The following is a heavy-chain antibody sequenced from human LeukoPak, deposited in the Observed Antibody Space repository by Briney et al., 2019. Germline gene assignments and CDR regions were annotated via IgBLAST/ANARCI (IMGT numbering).Heavy chain of an antibody. V-gene: IGHV3-30*04. J-gene: IGHJ5*02. Sequence: GGSLRLSCAASGFTFSSYAMHWVRQAPGKGLEWVAVISYDGSNKYYADSVKGRFTISRDNSKNTLYLQMNSLRAEDTAVYYCAREHYYGSNWFDPWGQGTLVTVSS. D-gene: IGHD3-10*01. CDR1: GFTFSSYA. CDR3: AREHYYGSNWFDP. CDR2: ISYDGSNK.